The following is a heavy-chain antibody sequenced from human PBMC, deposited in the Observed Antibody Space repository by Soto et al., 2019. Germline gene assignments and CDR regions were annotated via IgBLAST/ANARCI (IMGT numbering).Heavy chain of an antibody. V-gene: IGHV4-59*01. CDR2: IYYSGST. Sequence: SETLSLTCTVSGGSISSYYWSWIRQPPGKGLEWIGYIYYSGSTNYNPSLKSRVTISVDTSKNQFSLKLSSVTAADTAVYYCAKGAWLAITTYFDSWGQGTLVTVSS. CDR1: GGSISSYY. CDR3: AKGAWLAITTYFDS. D-gene: IGHD3-22*01. J-gene: IGHJ4*02.